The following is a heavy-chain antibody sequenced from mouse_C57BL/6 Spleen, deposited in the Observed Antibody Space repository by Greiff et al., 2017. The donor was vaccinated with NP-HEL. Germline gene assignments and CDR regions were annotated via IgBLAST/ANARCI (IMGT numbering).Heavy chain of an antibody. CDR1: GYAFSSSW. V-gene: IGHV1-82*01. Sequence: QVQLQQSGPELVQPGASVKISCKASGYAFSSSWMNWVKQRPGKGLEWIGRIYPGDGDTNYNGTFKGKATLTADKSSSTAYMQLSSLTSEDSAVYFCARSKDPPYAMDYWGQGTSVTVSS. CDR3: ARSKDPPYAMDY. J-gene: IGHJ4*01. CDR2: IYPGDGDT.